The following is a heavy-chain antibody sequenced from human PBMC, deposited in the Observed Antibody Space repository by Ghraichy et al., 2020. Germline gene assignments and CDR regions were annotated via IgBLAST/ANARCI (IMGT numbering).Heavy chain of an antibody. Sequence: GSLRLSCAASGFTFTNAWMTWVRQAPGKGLEWVGRIQSKSHGETTYYAAPVKGRFTISRDDSNNTVFLLMNSLKTEDTAVYYCSTGDRINPVLVAEAIETLDFWGQGTQVTVSS. V-gene: IGHV3-15*01. CDR2: IQSKSHGETT. CDR1: GFTFTNAW. J-gene: IGHJ4*02. D-gene: IGHD6-25*01. CDR3: STGDRINPVLVAEAIETLDF.